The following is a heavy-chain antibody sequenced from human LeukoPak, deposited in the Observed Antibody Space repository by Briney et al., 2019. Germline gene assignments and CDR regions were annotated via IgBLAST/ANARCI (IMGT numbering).Heavy chain of an antibody. V-gene: IGHV4-31*03. Sequence: SETLSLTCTVSGGSISSGGYYWSWIRQHPGKGLEWIGYIYYSGSTYYNPSLKSRVTISVDTSKNQFSLKLSSVTAADTAVYYCARGVFSGSYYFDYWGQGTLVTASS. CDR2: IYYSGST. J-gene: IGHJ4*02. CDR1: GGSISSGGYY. CDR3: ARGVFSGSYYFDY. D-gene: IGHD3-10*02.